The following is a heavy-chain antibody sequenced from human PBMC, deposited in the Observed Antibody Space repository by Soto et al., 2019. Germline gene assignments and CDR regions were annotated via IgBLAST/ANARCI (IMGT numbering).Heavy chain of an antibody. CDR2: IIPIFGTV. Sequence: QVQLLQSGAEVKKPGSSVRVSCEASGGSFRTYSISWVRQAPGQGLEWMGEIIPIFGTVNYAQKFQGRVTITADEPTNTVYMDLRSLRSEDTAVYYCAKGAVAGTPTSYYYYGMDVWGQGTTVTVSS. D-gene: IGHD6-19*01. J-gene: IGHJ6*02. CDR3: AKGAVAGTPTSYYYYGMDV. CDR1: GGSFRTYS. V-gene: IGHV1-69*12.